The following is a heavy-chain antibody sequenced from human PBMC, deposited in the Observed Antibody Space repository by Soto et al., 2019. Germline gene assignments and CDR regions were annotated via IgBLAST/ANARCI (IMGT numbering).Heavy chain of an antibody. D-gene: IGHD2-21*01. CDR1: GGNISSYY. CDR2: IYYSGST. J-gene: IGHJ6*02. CDR3: ARATNIWDYYYYGMDV. V-gene: IGHV4-59*01. Sequence: SETLSLTCPVSGGNISSYYWSWIRQPPGKGLEWIGYIYYSGSTNYNPSLKSRVTISVDTSKNQFSLKLSSVTAADTAVYYCARATNIWDYYYYGMDVWGQGTTVTVSS.